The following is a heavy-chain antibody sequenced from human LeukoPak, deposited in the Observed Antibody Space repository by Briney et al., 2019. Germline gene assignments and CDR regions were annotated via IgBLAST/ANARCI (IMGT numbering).Heavy chain of an antibody. Sequence: ASVKVSCNASGYTFTSYGISWVGQAPGQGLGWRGWISAYNGNTNYAQKLRGRVTMTTYTSTSTAYMELRSLKSDDTAVYYCARWTSYGWGFDYWGQGPLVTVSS. V-gene: IGHV1-18*01. CDR1: GYTFTSYG. J-gene: IGHJ4*02. CDR3: ARWTSYGWGFDY. CDR2: ISAYNGNT. D-gene: IGHD5-18*01.